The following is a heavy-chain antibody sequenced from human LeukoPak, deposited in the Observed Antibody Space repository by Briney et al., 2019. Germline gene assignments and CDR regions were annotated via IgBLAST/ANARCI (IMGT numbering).Heavy chain of an antibody. CDR2: IWYDGSNK. CDR1: GFTFSSYG. V-gene: IGHV3-33*01. CDR3: ARAYSSSSGVNWFDP. D-gene: IGHD6-6*01. Sequence: GGSLRLSCAASGFTFSSYGMHWVRQAPGKGLEWVAVIWYDGSNKYYADSVKGRFTISRDNSKNTLYLQMNSLRAEDTAVYYCARAYSSSSGVNWFDPWGQGTLVTVPS. J-gene: IGHJ5*02.